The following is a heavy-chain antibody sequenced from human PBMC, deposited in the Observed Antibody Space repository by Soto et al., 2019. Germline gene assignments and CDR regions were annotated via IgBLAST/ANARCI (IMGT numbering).Heavy chain of an antibody. CDR1: GLTFSSYS. Sequence: EVQLVESGGGSVQPGESLRLSCAASGLTFSSYSMNWVRQAPGKGLEWVSYISSSSWNIYYADTVKGRFTISRDNAKNSLYLQMNRLRDEDTAVYYCARGPSAAAPLSDWYFDLWGRGTLVTVSS. V-gene: IGHV3-48*02. CDR2: ISSSSWNI. J-gene: IGHJ2*01. CDR3: ARGPSAAAPLSDWYFDL. D-gene: IGHD2-2*01.